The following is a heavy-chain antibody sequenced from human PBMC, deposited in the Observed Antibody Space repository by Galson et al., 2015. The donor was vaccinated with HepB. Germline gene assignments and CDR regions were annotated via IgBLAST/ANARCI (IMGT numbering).Heavy chain of an antibody. V-gene: IGHV3-30-3*01. Sequence: SLRLSCAASGFTFSSYAMHWVRQAPGKGLEWVAVISYDGSNKYYADSVKGRFTISRDNSKNTLYLQMNSPRAEDTAVYYCARDPSRIGRVWDGTFDYWGQGTLVTVSS. D-gene: IGHD1-26*01. CDR1: GFTFSSYA. CDR2: ISYDGSNK. J-gene: IGHJ4*02. CDR3: ARDPSRIGRVWDGTFDY.